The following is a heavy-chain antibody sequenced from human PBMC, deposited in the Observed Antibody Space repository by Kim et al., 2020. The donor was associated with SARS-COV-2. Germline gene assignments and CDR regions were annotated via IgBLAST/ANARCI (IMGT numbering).Heavy chain of an antibody. D-gene: IGHD3-10*01. CDR2: TYYRSKWYN. J-gene: IGHJ5*02. Sequence: SQTLSLTCAISGDSVSSNSAAWNWIRQSPSRGLEWLGRTYYRSKWYNDYAVSVKSRITINPDTSKNQFSLQLNSVTPEDTAVYYCARAPESYYYGSGGWGWVDPWGQGTLVTVSS. CDR1: GDSVSSNSAA. V-gene: IGHV6-1*01. CDR3: ARAPESYYYGSGGWGWVDP.